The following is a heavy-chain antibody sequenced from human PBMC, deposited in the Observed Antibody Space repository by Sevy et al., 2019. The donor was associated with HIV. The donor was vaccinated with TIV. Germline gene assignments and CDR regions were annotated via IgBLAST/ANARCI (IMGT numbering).Heavy chain of an antibody. CDR1: GFTFRSYE. J-gene: IGHJ5*02. CDR3: ARVGANYDKGFDP. D-gene: IGHD3-22*01. CDR2: ISSSGSII. Sequence: GGSLRLSCEASGFTFRSYEMNWVRQAPGKGLEWVSYISSSGSIIYYADSVKGRFTISRDNAKNSLYMQMNSLRAEDTAVYYCARVGANYDKGFDPWGQGTLVTVSS. V-gene: IGHV3-48*03.